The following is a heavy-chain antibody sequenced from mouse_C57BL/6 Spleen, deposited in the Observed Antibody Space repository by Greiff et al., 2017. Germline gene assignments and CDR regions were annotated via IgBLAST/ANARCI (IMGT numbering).Heavy chain of an antibody. V-gene: IGHV3-6*01. J-gene: IGHJ4*01. Sequence: DVKLVESGPGLVKPSQSLSLTCSVTGYSITSGYYWNWIRQFPGNKLEWMGYISYDGSNNYNPSLKNRISITRDTSKNQFFLKLNSVTTEDTATYYCAKATTEYYYAMDYWGQGTSVTVSS. CDR3: AKATTEYYYAMDY. CDR2: ISYDGSN. CDR1: GYSITSGYY. D-gene: IGHD1-1*01.